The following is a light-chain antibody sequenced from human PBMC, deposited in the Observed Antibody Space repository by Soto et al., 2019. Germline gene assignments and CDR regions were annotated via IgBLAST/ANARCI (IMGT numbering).Light chain of an antibody. CDR1: QSVSSN. Sequence: IVMTQSPATLSESPGERATLSCRASQSVSSNLAWYQQKRGQAPRLLIYGTSTRATGIPARFSGSGSGTEFTHTISSLQSEDFAVYYCQQYNKWPLTFGGGTKVEIK. J-gene: IGKJ4*01. V-gene: IGKV3-15*01. CDR3: QQYNKWPLT. CDR2: GTS.